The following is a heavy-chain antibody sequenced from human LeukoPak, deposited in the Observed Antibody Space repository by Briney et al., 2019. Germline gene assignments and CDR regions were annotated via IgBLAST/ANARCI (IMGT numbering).Heavy chain of an antibody. CDR1: GDSVSSNSAA. V-gene: IGHV6-1*01. CDR2: TYYRSKWYN. J-gene: IGHJ6*02. D-gene: IGHD3-22*01. CDR3: ARDLPIEYYDSSGSHNYYYYYGMDV. Sequence: SQTLSLTCAISGDSVSSNSAAWNWIRQSPSRGLEWLGRTYYRSKWYNDYAVSVKSRITINPDTSKNQFSLQLNSVTPEDTAVYYCARDLPIEYYDSSGSHNYYYYYGMDVCGQGTTVTVSS.